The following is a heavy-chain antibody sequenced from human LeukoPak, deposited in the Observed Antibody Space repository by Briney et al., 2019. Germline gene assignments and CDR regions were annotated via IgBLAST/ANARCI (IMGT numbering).Heavy chain of an antibody. CDR2: INPSGGST. CDR3: ARDSERADFWSGASFDY. CDR1: GYTFTSYY. V-gene: IGHV1-46*01. J-gene: IGHJ4*02. Sequence: ASVKVSCKASGYTFTSYYMHWVRQAPGQGLEWMGIINPSGGSTSYAQKFQGRVTMTRDTSTSTVYMELSSLRSEDTAVYYCARDSERADFWSGASFDYWGQGTLVTVSS. D-gene: IGHD3-3*01.